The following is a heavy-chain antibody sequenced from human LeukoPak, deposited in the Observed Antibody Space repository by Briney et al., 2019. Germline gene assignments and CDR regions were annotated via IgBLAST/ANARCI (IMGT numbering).Heavy chain of an antibody. CDR2: ISAYNGNT. D-gene: IGHD3-10*01. J-gene: IGHJ5*02. Sequence: ASVKVSCKASGYTFTSYGISWVRQAPGQGLEWMGWISAYNGNTNYAQKLQGRVTMTTDTSTSTAYMELRSLRSDDTAVYYCARVSDYGSGSANWFDPWGRGTLVTVSS. V-gene: IGHV1-18*01. CDR1: GYTFTSYG. CDR3: ARVSDYGSGSANWFDP.